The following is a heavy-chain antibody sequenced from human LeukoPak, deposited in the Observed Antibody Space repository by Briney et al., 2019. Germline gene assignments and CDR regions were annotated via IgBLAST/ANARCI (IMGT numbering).Heavy chain of an antibody. CDR2: IYSCGST. CDR3: AAAVQWLRYDY. D-gene: IGHD5-12*01. Sequence: GGSLRLSCAASGFTVSTNYMSWVRQAPGKGLEWVSVIYSCGSTYYADSVKGRFTISRDNSKNTLYLQMNSLRAEDTAVYYCAAAVQWLRYDYWGQGTLVTVSS. CDR1: GFTVSTNY. V-gene: IGHV3-53*01. J-gene: IGHJ4*02.